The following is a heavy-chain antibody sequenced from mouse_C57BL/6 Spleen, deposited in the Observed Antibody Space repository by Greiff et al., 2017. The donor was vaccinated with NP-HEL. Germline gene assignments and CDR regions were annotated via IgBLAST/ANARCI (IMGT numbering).Heavy chain of an antibody. CDR2: IYPGDGDT. J-gene: IGHJ2*01. Sequence: VQLQQSGPELVKPGASVKISCKASGYAFSSSWMNWVKQRPGKGLEWIGRIYPGDGDTNYNGKFKGKATLTADKSSSTAYMQLSSLTSEDSAVYFCARRYSNYDFDYWGQGTTLTVSS. D-gene: IGHD2-5*01. V-gene: IGHV1-82*01. CDR1: GYAFSSSW. CDR3: ARRYSNYDFDY.